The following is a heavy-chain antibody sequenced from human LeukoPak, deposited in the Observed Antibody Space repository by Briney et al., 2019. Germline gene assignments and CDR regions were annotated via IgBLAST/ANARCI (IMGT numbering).Heavy chain of an antibody. CDR1: GYTFTSYD. CDR2: MNPNSGNT. CDR3: ARDGGGWELLPIDY. V-gene: IGHV1-8*03. Sequence: ASVKVSCKASGYTFTSYDINWVRQATGQGLEWMGWMNPNSGNTGYAQKFQGRVTITRNTSISTAYMELSSLRSDDTAVYYCARDGGGWELLPIDYWAREPWSPSPQ. D-gene: IGHD1-26*01. J-gene: IGHJ4*02.